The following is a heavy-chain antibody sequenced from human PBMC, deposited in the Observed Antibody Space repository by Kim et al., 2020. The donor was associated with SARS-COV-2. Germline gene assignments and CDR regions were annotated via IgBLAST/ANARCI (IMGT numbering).Heavy chain of an antibody. D-gene: IGHD6-6*01. Sequence: GGSLRLSCAASGFTFSSYGMHWVRQAPGKGLEWVAVISYDGSNKYYADSVKGRFTISRDNSKNTLYLQMNSLRAEDTAVYYCAKDLVFDYWGQGTLVTVSS. V-gene: IGHV3-30*18. J-gene: IGHJ4*02. CDR3: AKDLVFDY. CDR2: ISYDGSNK. CDR1: GFTFSSYG.